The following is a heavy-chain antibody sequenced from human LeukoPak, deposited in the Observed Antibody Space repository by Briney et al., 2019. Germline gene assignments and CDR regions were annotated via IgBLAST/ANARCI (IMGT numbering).Heavy chain of an antibody. CDR1: GYTFTSYG. V-gene: IGHV1-18*01. CDR2: ISAYNGNT. J-gene: IGHJ4*02. CDR3: AREVLNYYDSSGYCLRDYFDY. Sequence: EASVKVSCKASGYTFTSYGISWVRQAPGQGLEWMGWISAYNGNTNYAQKLQGRVTMTTDTSTSTAYMELRSLRSDDTAVYYCAREVLNYYDSSGYCLRDYFDYWGQGTLVTVSS. D-gene: IGHD3-22*01.